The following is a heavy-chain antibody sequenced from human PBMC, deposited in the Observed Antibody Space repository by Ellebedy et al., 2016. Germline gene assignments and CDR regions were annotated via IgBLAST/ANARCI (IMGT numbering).Heavy chain of an antibody. Sequence: SETLSLXCTVYGGSFSATSWSWIRQLPGKGLEWIGEVSSYEGTNYNPSLKSRVTMYVDTSKSQFSLKLTSVTAADTAVYFCATGLDRAKTGYWGQGTLVTVPS. CDR3: ATGLDRAKTGY. D-gene: IGHD3-22*01. V-gene: IGHV4-34*01. CDR1: GGSFSATS. CDR2: VSSYEGT. J-gene: IGHJ4*02.